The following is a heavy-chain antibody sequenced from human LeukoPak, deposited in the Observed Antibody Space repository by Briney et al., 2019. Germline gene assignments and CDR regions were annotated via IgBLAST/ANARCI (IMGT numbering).Heavy chain of an antibody. D-gene: IGHD3-10*01. CDR3: AKEDYGAGSYPIIRSTWFDP. J-gene: IGHJ5*02. Sequence: SETLSLTCAVYGGSFSGYHWSWIRQPPGKGLEWIGEINHSGSTNYNPSLKSRVTISVTTPKNQFSLKLSAGTAADTAVYSCAKEDYGAGSYPIIRSTWFDPCAGEPWSPSPQ. V-gene: IGHV4-34*01. CDR2: INHSGST. CDR1: GGSFSGYH.